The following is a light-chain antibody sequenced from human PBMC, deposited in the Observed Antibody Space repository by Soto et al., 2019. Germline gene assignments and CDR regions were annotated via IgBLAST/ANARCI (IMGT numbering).Light chain of an antibody. CDR3: QQLNSYPFT. CDR2: AAS. V-gene: IGKV1-9*01. CDR1: QGISSY. Sequence: DIQLTQSPSFLSASVGDRVTITCRASQGISSYLAWYQQKPGKAPKLLIYAASTLQSGVPSRSSGSGSGTEFTLTISSLQPEDFATYYCQQLNSYPFTFGGGTKVEIK. J-gene: IGKJ4*01.